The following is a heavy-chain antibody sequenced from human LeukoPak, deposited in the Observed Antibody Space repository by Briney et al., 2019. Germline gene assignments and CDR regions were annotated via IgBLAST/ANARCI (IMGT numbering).Heavy chain of an antibody. CDR2: VFFSGST. Sequence: PSETLSLTCTVSGGSISSGVYYWSWIRQHPGKGLGLIGYVFFSGSTYYNPPLKSRVTISVDTSKNQFSLKLSSVTAADTAVYSCARGGNAFDISGQGKMVTVSS. V-gene: IGHV4-31*03. CDR3: ARGGNAFDI. D-gene: IGHD1-26*01. J-gene: IGHJ3*02. CDR1: GGSISSGVYY.